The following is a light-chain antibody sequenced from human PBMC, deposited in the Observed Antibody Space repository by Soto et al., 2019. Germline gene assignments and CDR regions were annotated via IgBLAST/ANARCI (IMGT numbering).Light chain of an antibody. CDR3: QHGRT. CDR1: QSVSGH. Sequence: EIVLTQSPATPSLSPGERATLSCRASQSVSGHLAWYQQKPGQAPRLLIYDASNRATGIPARFSGSGSGTDFTLTISSLEPEDFAVYYCQHGRTFGQGTKVEIK. J-gene: IGKJ1*01. CDR2: DAS. V-gene: IGKV3-11*01.